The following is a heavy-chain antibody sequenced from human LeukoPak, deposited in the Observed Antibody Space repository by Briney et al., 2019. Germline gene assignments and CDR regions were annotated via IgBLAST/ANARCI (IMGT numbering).Heavy chain of an antibody. CDR1: GFTFRSYG. D-gene: IGHD3-22*01. J-gene: IGHJ6*02. Sequence: GRSLRLSCAASGFTFRSYGMYWVRQAPGKGLEWVAVIWYDGSNKYYADSVKGRFTISRDNSKNTLFLQMNSLKAEDTAVYYCARPYYYDSSGYSPYGMDVWGQGTTVTVSS. V-gene: IGHV3-33*01. CDR2: IWYDGSNK. CDR3: ARPYYYDSSGYSPYGMDV.